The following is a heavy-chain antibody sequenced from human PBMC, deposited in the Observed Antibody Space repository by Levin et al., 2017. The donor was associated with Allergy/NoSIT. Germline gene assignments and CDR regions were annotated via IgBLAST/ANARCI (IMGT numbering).Heavy chain of an antibody. CDR2: ISGYNGHT. D-gene: IGHD4-17*01. J-gene: IGHJ3*02. CDR3: ARNGRLPYGAYRKDAFDI. CDR1: GYTFTSYG. V-gene: IGHV1-18*01. Sequence: ASVKVSCKASGYTFTSYGISWVRQAPGQGLEWMGWISGYNGHTNYAQKVKGRVTMTTDKSTSTAYMEVRSLRSDDTAMFYCARNGRLPYGAYRKDAFDIWGQGTVVTVSS.